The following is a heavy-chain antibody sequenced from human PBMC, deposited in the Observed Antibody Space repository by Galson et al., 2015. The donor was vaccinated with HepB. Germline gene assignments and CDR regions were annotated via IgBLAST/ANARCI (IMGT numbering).Heavy chain of an antibody. J-gene: IGHJ5*02. CDR2: INPNSGGT. D-gene: IGHD2-15*01. CDR1: GYTFTGYY. Sequence: SVKVSCKASGYTFTGYYMHWVRQAPGQGLEWMGRINPNSGGTNYAQKFQGRVTMTRDTSISTAYMELSRLRSDDTAVYYCVKGYCSGGSCPNWFDPWGQGTLVTVSS. CDR3: VKGYCSGGSCPNWFDP. V-gene: IGHV1-2*06.